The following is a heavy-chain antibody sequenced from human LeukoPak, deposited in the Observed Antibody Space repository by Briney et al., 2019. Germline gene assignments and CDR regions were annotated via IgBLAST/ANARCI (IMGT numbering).Heavy chain of an antibody. D-gene: IGHD3-10*01. CDR2: IYSGGST. V-gene: IGHV3-53*01. Sequence: GGSLRLSCAASGFTVSSNYMSWVRQAPGKGLEWVSVIYSGGSTYYADSVKGRFTISRDNSKNTVYLQMNSLRAEDTAVYYCAKGGISLVRGSFDYWGQGTLVTVSS. CDR1: GFTVSSNY. J-gene: IGHJ4*02. CDR3: AKGGISLVRGSFDY.